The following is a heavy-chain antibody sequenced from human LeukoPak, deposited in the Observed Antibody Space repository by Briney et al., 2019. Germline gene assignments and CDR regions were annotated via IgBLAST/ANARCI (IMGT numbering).Heavy chain of an antibody. D-gene: IGHD3-16*02. CDR3: ARESYDYVWGSYRVDY. CDR1: GYTFTGYY. J-gene: IGHJ4*02. Sequence: ASVKVSCRASGYTFTGYYMHWVQQAPGQGLEWMGRINPNSGGTNYAQKFQGRVTMTRDTSISTAYMELSRLRSDDTAVYYCARESYDYVWGSYRVDYWGQGTLVTVSS. V-gene: IGHV1-2*06. CDR2: INPNSGGT.